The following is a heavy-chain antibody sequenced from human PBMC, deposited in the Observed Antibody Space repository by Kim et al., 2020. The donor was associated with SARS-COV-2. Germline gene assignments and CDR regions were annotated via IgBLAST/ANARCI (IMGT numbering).Heavy chain of an antibody. CDR3: AKVFGRDSHERDY. V-gene: IGHV3-23*01. CDR1: GITLSTYP. J-gene: IGHJ4*02. Sequence: GGSLRLSCAASGITLSTYPMSWVRQAPGKGLEWVSVIVGGGVTTYYADSVKGRFTISRDNSKNTLYLQMNSLRAEDTAVYYCAKVFGRDSHERDYWGQGTLVTVSS. D-gene: IGHD3-10*02. CDR2: IVGGGVTT.